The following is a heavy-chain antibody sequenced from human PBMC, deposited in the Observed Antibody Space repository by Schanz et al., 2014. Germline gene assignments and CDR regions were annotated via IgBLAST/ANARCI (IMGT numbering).Heavy chain of an antibody. Sequence: VQLVQSGAEVKRPGASVRVSCKASGYTFTSYDFNWVRQAPGQGLEWMGWMNPDSGNTGYAQKFQGRVTMTRNTSTSTAYMELRGLRSDDTAVYYCARDRLECGAECYSVEVFEIWGQGTLVIVSS. CDR3: ARDRLECGAECYSVEVFEI. CDR1: GYTFTSYD. V-gene: IGHV1-8*01. D-gene: IGHD2-21*01. J-gene: IGHJ4*02. CDR2: MNPDSGNT.